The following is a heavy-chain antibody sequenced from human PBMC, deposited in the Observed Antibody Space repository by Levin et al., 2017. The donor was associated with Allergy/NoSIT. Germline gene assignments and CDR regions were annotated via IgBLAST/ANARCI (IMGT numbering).Heavy chain of an antibody. D-gene: IGHD4-17*01. Sequence: SQTLSLPCAISGDSVSSTSAAWHWLRQSPSRGLEWLGRTYYRSKWYNDYAVSVKSRITINPDTSKNQFSLQLNSVTPEDTAVYYCARRTTVTNAGLDYWGQGTLVTVSS. CDR1: GDSVSSTSAA. J-gene: IGHJ4*02. CDR2: TYYRSKWYN. V-gene: IGHV6-1*01. CDR3: ARRTTVTNAGLDY.